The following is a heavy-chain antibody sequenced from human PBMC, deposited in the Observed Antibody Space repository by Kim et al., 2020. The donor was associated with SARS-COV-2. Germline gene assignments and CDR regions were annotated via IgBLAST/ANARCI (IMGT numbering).Heavy chain of an antibody. CDR2: IIPIFGTA. V-gene: IGHV1-69*06. Sequence: SVKVSCKASGGTFSSYAISWVRQAPGQGLEWMGGIIPIFGTANYAQKFQGRVTITADKSTSTAYMELSSLRSEDTAVYYCARSESYSSSWYLYWGQGTLVTVSS. J-gene: IGHJ4*02. CDR1: GGTFSSYA. D-gene: IGHD6-13*01. CDR3: ARSESYSSSWYLY.